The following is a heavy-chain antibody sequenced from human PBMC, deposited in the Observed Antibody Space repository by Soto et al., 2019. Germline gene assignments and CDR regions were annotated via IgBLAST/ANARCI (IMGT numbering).Heavy chain of an antibody. CDR3: AREVRGGFTGIFDQ. Sequence: KASETLSLTCTVSGDSISDYFYWSWIRQPAGKGLEWIGRIYTDGATKYNPSLKSRVTLSLDKSKSQFSLRLSSVTAADTAVYYFAREVRGGFTGIFDQWGRGSRVTVSS. V-gene: IGHV4-4*07. J-gene: IGHJ4*02. D-gene: IGHD2-15*01. CDR1: GDSISDYFY. CDR2: IYTDGAT.